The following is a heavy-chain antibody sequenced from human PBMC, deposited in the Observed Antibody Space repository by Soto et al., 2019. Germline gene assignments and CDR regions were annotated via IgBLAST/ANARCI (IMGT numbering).Heavy chain of an antibody. CDR3: ARSLYCSGGTCYSAWFDP. Sequence: SETLSLTCSVSGSSISRYYYTWIRQTPEKGLEWIAYIYSNVQTNYNPSLSSRTTVSVDTSKNQVSLKLTSVTAVDSGVYYCARSLYCSGGTCYSAWFDPWGQGTLVTVSS. CDR1: GSSISRYY. CDR2: IYSNVQT. D-gene: IGHD2-15*01. J-gene: IGHJ5*02. V-gene: IGHV4-59*08.